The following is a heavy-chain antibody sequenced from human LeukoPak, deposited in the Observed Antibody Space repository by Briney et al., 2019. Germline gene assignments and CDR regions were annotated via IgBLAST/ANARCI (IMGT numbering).Heavy chain of an antibody. D-gene: IGHD3-22*01. CDR3: ARGTPTRDYYDSGAPDY. CDR2: INPSSGST. Sequence: ASVKVSCKASGYTFTAYYMHCVRQAPGQGLEWMGIINPSSGSTTYAQRFQGRVSMTRDTSTSTVYMELSSLRSEDTAVYYCARGTPTRDYYDSGAPDYWGQGTLVTVSS. CDR1: GYTFTAYY. V-gene: IGHV1-46*01. J-gene: IGHJ4*02.